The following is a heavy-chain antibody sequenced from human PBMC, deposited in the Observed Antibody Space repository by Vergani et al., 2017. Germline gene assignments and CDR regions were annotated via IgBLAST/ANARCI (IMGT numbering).Heavy chain of an antibody. CDR1: GGSISSGSYY. CDR2: IYTSGST. V-gene: IGHV4-61*02. D-gene: IGHD3-3*01. CDR3: ARRQYYDFWSGYYTEANWFDP. Sequence: QVQLQESGPGLVKPSQTLSLTCTVSGGSISSGSYYWSWIRQPAGKGLEWIGRIYTSGSTNYNPSLKSRVTISVDTSKNQFSLKLSSVTAADTAVYYCARRQYYDFWSGYYTEANWFDPWGQGTLVTVSS. J-gene: IGHJ5*02.